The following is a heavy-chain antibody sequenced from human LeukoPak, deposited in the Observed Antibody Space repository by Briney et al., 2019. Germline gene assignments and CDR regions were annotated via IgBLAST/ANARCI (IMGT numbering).Heavy chain of an antibody. Sequence: SETLSLTCTVSGGSISSYYWSWIRQPPGKGLEWIGYIYYSGSTNYNPSLKSRVTISVDTSKNQFSLKLSSVTAADTAVYYCARAPRYYYYYYMDDWGKGTTVTVSS. CDR2: IYYSGST. J-gene: IGHJ6*03. V-gene: IGHV4-59*01. CDR3: ARAPRYYYYYYMDD. CDR1: GGSISSYY.